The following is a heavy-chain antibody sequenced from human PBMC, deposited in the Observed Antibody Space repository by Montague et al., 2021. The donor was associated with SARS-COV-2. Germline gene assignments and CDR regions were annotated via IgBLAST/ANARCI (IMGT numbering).Heavy chain of an antibody. J-gene: IGHJ5*01. Sequence: TLSLTCTVSGGSISSGNYYWSWIRQPAGKGLEWIGRIYTSGSTNYNPSLKSRVTISTDTSKNQFSLTLNSVTATDTAVYYCARGSGSHYDSRPDSWGQGTLVTVSS. CDR3: ARGSGSHYDSRPDS. CDR1: GGSISSGNYY. D-gene: IGHD6-6*01. CDR2: IYTSGST. V-gene: IGHV4-61*02.